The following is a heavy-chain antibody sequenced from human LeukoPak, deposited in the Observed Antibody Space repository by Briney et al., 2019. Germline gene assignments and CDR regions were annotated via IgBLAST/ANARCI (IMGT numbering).Heavy chain of an antibody. CDR2: ISYDGSNK. CDR1: GFTFSSYG. CDR3: AKAGSGSSWTKNYYYYGMDV. Sequence: PGRSLRLSCAASGFTFSSYGMHWVRQAPGKGLEWVAVISYDGSNKYYADSVKGRFTISRDNSKNTLYLQMNSLRAEDTAVYYCAKAGSGSSWTKNYYYYGMDVWGQGTTVTVSS. V-gene: IGHV3-30*18. D-gene: IGHD3-3*01. J-gene: IGHJ6*02.